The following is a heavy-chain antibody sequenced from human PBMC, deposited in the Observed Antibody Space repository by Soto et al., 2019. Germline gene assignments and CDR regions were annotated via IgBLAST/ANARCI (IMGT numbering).Heavy chain of an antibody. J-gene: IGHJ4*02. CDR3: ATHPSYYDSSGYYYGY. Sequence: SMKVSCKASGGTFSSYAISWVRQAPGQGLEWMGGIIPIFGTANYAQKFQGRVTITADESTSTAYMELSSLRSEDTAVYYCATHPSYYDSSGYYYGYWGQGTLVTVSS. CDR2: IIPIFGTA. CDR1: GGTFSSYA. V-gene: IGHV1-69*13. D-gene: IGHD3-22*01.